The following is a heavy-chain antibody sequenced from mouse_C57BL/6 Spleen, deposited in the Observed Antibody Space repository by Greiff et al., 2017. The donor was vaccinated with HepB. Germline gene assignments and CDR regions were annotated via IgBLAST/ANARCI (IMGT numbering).Heavy chain of an antibody. Sequence: VQLQQSGPELVKPGASVKISCKASGYTFTDYYMNWVKQSHGKSLEWIGDINPNNGGTSYNQKFKGKATLTVDKSSSTAYMELRSLTSEDSAVYYCARDSLEDYWGQGTTLTVSS. CDR1: GYTFTDYY. CDR3: ARDSLEDY. D-gene: IGHD3-2*01. V-gene: IGHV1-26*01. CDR2: INPNNGGT. J-gene: IGHJ2*01.